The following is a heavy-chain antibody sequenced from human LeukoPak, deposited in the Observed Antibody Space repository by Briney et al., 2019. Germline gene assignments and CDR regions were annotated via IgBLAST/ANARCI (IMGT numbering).Heavy chain of an antibody. V-gene: IGHV3-23*01. J-gene: IGHJ3*02. CDR3: AKDSEGTITPLSAFDI. CDR2: ISGSGGST. Sequence: PGGSLRLSCAASGFSFRNYAISWVRQAPGKRLEWVSSISGSGGSTYSAGSVKGRFTISRENSNNTLYLQMNSLRADDTAMYYCAKDSEGTITPLSAFDIWGQGTMVTVSS. CDR1: GFSFRNYA. D-gene: IGHD4-23*01.